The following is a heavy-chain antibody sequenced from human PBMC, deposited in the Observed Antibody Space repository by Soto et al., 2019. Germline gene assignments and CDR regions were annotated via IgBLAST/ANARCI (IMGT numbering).Heavy chain of an antibody. Sequence: AXVKVSCKASGYTFTSYYMHWVRQAPGQGLEWMGIINPSGGSTSYAQKFQGRVTMTRDTSTSTVYMELSSLRSEDTAVYYCASGLEPHAFDIWGQGTMVTVSS. CDR3: ASGLEPHAFDI. CDR1: GYTFTSYY. J-gene: IGHJ3*02. CDR2: INPSGGST. V-gene: IGHV1-46*01.